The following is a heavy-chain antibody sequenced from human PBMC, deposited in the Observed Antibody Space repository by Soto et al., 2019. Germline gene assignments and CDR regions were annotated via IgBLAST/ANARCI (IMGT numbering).Heavy chain of an antibody. J-gene: IGHJ6*02. Sequence: QVQLQESGPGLVKPSETLSLTCTVSGGSVSSGSYYWSWILQPPVKGLEWIGYIYYSGSTNYNPSLKSRVTISVDTSKIPSPATRRSVPAADTAVYSSARVIEGWYQGRYYYCMDVGGQGITVTVSS. V-gene: IGHV4-61*01. CDR2: IYYSGST. CDR3: ARVIEGWYQGRYYYCMDV. CDR1: GGSVSSGSYY. D-gene: IGHD6-19*01.